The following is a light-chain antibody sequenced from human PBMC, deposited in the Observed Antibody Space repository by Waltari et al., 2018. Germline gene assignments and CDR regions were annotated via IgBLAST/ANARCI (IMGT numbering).Light chain of an antibody. J-gene: IGKJ1*01. V-gene: IGKV3-11*01. Sequence: IVLTQSPATLSLSPGERSTLSCRASQSVSGYLAWYQPKPGQAPRLLIYDASNRATGIPARFSGSGSGTDFTLTISSLEPEDFAVYYCQQRSNWPRTFGQGTKVEIK. CDR1: QSVSGY. CDR2: DAS. CDR3: QQRSNWPRT.